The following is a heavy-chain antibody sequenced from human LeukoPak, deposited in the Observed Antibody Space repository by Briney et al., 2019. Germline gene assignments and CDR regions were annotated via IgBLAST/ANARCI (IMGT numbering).Heavy chain of an antibody. CDR1: GYTFTGYY. CDR3: AGINGSYSSSWYVPAY. Sequence: ASVKVSCKASGYTFTGYYMHWVRQAPGQGLEWMGWINPNSGGTNYAQKFQGRVTMTRDTSISTAYMELSRLRSDDTAVYYCAGINGSYSSSWYVPAYWGQGTLVTLSS. J-gene: IGHJ4*02. CDR2: INPNSGGT. D-gene: IGHD6-13*01. V-gene: IGHV1-2*02.